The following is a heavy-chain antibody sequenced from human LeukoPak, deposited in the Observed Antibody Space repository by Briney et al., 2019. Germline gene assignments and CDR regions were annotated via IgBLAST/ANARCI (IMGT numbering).Heavy chain of an antibody. CDR1: GFTFSDYY. J-gene: IGHJ6*02. CDR2: ISSSSSYT. V-gene: IGHV3-11*05. D-gene: IGHD2-21*02. CDR3: ARDSYSRAVTATTRYYYYGMDV. Sequence: GSLRLSCAASGFTFSDYYMSWIRQAPGKGLEWVSYISSSSSYTNYADSVKGRFTISRDNAKNSLYLQMNSLRAEDTAVYYCARDSYSRAVTATTRYYYYGMDVWGQGTTVTVSS.